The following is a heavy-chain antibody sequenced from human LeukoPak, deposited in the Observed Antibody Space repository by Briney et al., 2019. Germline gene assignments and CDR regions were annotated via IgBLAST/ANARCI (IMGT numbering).Heavy chain of an antibody. V-gene: IGHV3-23*01. D-gene: IGHD2-2*01. CDR1: GFTFNNYA. CDR2: ISGSGGST. J-gene: IGHJ6*02. CDR3: AKELVPAADIYYYYGMDV. Sequence: GGSLRLSCAASGFTFNNYAMSWVRQAPGKGLEWVSAISGSGGSTYYADSVKGRFTISRDNSKNTLYLQMNSLRAEDTAVYYCAKELVPAADIYYYYGMDVWGQGTTVTVSS.